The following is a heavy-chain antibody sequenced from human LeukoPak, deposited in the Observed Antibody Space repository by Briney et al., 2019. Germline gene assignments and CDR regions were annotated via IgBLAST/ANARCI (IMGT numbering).Heavy chain of an antibody. CDR1: RGSVTTYS. V-gene: IGHV4-4*07. CDR2: LSGSGDT. J-gene: IGHJ3*02. CDR3: ARDLTLTVAFDI. Sequence: SETLSLTCTGSRGSVTTYSWSWIRQPAGKGLEGIGRLSGSGDTNFNPSLKTRVTMSADESKNQFSLHLRSVTAADTAVYFCARDLTLTVAFDIWGQGTVVTVSS. D-gene: IGHD3-16*01.